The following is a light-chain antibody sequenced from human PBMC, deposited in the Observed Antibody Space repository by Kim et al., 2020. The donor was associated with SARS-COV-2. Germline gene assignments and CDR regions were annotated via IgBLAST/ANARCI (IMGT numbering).Light chain of an antibody. CDR2: AAS. CDR3: QKYNSAPLT. J-gene: IGKJ4*01. CDR1: QDISNY. Sequence: AAVGDQVTVTCRASQDISNYLAWYQQKPGKVPKLLIYAASTLQSGVPSRFSGSGSGTDFTLTISSLQPEDVATYYCQKYNSAPLTFGGGTKVDIK. V-gene: IGKV1-27*01.